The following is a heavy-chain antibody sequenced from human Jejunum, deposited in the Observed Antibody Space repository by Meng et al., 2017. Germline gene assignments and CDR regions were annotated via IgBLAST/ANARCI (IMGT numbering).Heavy chain of an antibody. D-gene: IGHD3-16*02. CDR1: GYTFTGYS. CDR2: INPDGSGT. V-gene: IGHV1-2*05. Sequence: QVQLVQSGAEVKKPGASARVSCQASGYTFTGYSIHWARQAPGQGLEWMGRINPDGSGTMYAQKFQGRVTMSRDTSISTVYMDLSRLTSDDTGLYYCARGVYPFLFDTWGQGTLVTVSS. CDR3: ARGVYPFLFDT. J-gene: IGHJ4*02.